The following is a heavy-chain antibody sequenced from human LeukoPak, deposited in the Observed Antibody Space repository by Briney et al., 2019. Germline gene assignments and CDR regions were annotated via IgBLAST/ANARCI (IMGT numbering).Heavy chain of an antibody. Sequence: GASVKVSCKASGYTFTGYYVHWVRQAPGQGLEWMGWVNPNSGGANYAQKFQGRVTMTRDTSISTAYMELSRLRSDDTAVYYCYSGSYYVGVRPMDAWGQGTTVTVSS. CDR2: VNPNSGGA. CDR3: YSGSYYVGVRPMDA. V-gene: IGHV1-2*02. CDR1: GYTFTGYY. J-gene: IGHJ6*02. D-gene: IGHD1-26*01.